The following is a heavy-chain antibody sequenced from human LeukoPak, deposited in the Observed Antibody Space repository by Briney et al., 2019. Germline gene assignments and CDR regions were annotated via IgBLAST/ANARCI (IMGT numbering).Heavy chain of an antibody. V-gene: IGHV4-34*01. CDR2: INHSGST. CDR1: GGSFSGYY. J-gene: IGHJ6*02. D-gene: IGHD5-18*01. Sequence: PSETLSLTCAVYGGSFSGYYWSWIRQPPGKGLEWIGEINHSGSTNYNPSLKSRVTISVDTSKNQFSLKLSSVTAADTAVYYCAREGYSYGFGRATNYYYYGMDVWGQGTTVTVSS. CDR3: AREGYSYGFGRATNYYYYGMDV.